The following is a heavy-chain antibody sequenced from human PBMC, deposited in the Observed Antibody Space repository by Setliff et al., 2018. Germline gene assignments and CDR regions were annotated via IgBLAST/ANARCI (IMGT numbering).Heavy chain of an antibody. CDR1: GASLSSGNYF. J-gene: IGHJ4*02. CDR3: ARDRDGYNWLDY. Sequence: PSETLSLTCTVSGASLSSGNYFWSWIRQPAGKGLEWIGHIYRSGTTDYNPSLKSRATISLDASQNHISLNVGSVTAADTAIYYCARDRDGYNWLDYWGQGILVTVSS. CDR2: IYRSGTT. D-gene: IGHD5-12*01. V-gene: IGHV4-61*09.